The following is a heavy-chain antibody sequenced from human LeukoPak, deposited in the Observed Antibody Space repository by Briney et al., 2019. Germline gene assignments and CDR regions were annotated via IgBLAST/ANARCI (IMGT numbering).Heavy chain of an antibody. J-gene: IGHJ6*02. V-gene: IGHV3-74*01. D-gene: IGHD7-27*01. CDR2: VNADGSVT. Sequence: GGSLRLSCAASGFTISGYWMYWIRQSPAKGLEWVARVNADGSVTNYAGSVKGRFTISRDTATNIVYLQMNSLRDDDTAVYYCARDLNWGQVDYWGQGTTVTVSS. CDR3: ARDLNWGQVDY. CDR1: GFTISGYW.